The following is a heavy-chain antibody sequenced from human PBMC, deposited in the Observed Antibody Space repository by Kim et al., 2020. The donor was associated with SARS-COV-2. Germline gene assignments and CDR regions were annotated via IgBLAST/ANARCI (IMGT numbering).Heavy chain of an antibody. CDR1: GGTFSSYA. CDR3: ARGGFRVWFGELLSWFDP. J-gene: IGHJ5*02. CDR2: IIPIFGTA. D-gene: IGHD3-10*01. Sequence: SVKVSCKASGGTFSSYAISWVRQAPGQGLEWMGGIIPIFGTANYAQKFQGRVTITADESTSTAYMELSSLRSEDTAVYYCARGGFRVWFGELLSWFDPWGQGTLVTVSS. V-gene: IGHV1-69*13.